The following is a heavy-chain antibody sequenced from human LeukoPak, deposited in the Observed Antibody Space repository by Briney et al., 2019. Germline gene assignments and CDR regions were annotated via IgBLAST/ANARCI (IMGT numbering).Heavy chain of an antibody. CDR2: ISGSGGST. J-gene: IGHJ4*02. V-gene: IGHV3-23*01. D-gene: IGHD2-2*01. CDR3: VGGPAAIFYFDY. CDR1: GFTFSSYA. Sequence: PGGSLRLSCAASGFTFSSYAMSWVRQAPGKGLEWVSAISGSGGSTYYADSVKGRFTISRDNSKNTLYLQMNSLRAEDTAVYYCVGGPAAIFYFDYWGQGTLVTVSS.